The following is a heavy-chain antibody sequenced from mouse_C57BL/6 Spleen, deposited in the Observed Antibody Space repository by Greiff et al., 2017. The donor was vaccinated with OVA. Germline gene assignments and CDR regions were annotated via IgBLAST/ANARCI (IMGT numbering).Heavy chain of an antibody. V-gene: IGHV1-42*01. CDR3: ARSAPYGSSYRFAY. CDR2: INPSTGGT. D-gene: IGHD1-1*01. CDR1: GYSFTGYY. Sequence: VQLQQSGPELVKPGASVKISCKASGYSFTGYYMNWVKQSPEKSLEWIGEINPSTGGTTYNQKFKAKATLTVDKSSSTAYMQLKSLTSEDSAVYYWARSAPYGSSYRFAYWGQGTLVTVSA. J-gene: IGHJ3*01.